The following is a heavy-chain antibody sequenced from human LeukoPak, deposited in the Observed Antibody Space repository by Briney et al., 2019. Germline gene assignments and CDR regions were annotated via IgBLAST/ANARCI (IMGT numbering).Heavy chain of an antibody. J-gene: IGHJ5*02. CDR2: ITASDTTK. D-gene: IGHD6-13*01. CDR3: AAASAFSSSWRS. V-gene: IGHV3-48*01. Sequence: PGGSLRLSCAASGLTFSSYNMKWVRQAPGKGPEWVAYITASDTTKYYADSVKGRFTISRDNAKKSLFLQMNSLRAEGTAVYYCAAASAFSSSWRSWGQGTVVSVSS. CDR1: GLTFSSYN.